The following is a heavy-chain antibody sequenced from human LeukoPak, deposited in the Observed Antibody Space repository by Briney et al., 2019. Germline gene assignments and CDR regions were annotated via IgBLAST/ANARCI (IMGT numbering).Heavy chain of an antibody. CDR2: IIPIFGTA. J-gene: IGHJ4*02. Sequence: SVKVSCKASGGTFSSYAISWVRQAPGQGLEWMGGIIPIFGTANYAQKFQGRVTITADESTSTAYMELSSLRSEDTAVYYCASVPKVDSSGYYFPFDYWGQGTLVTVSS. V-gene: IGHV1-69*13. D-gene: IGHD3-22*01. CDR1: GGTFSSYA. CDR3: ASVPKVDSSGYYFPFDY.